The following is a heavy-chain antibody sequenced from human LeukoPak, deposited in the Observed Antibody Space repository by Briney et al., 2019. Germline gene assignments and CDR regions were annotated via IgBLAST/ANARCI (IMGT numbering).Heavy chain of an antibody. Sequence: GGSLRLSCAVSGFDFSSYSMNWVRQAPGKGLEWVSAISGSGGSTYYADSVKGRFTISRDNSKNTLYLQMNSLRAEDTAVYYCAKMDIVLMVYAIRPSFDYWGQGTLVTVSS. J-gene: IGHJ4*02. CDR2: ISGSGGST. V-gene: IGHV3-23*01. D-gene: IGHD2-8*01. CDR3: AKMDIVLMVYAIRPSFDY. CDR1: GFDFSSYS.